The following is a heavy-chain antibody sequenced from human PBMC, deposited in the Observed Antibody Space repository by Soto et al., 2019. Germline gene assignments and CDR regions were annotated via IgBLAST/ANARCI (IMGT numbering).Heavy chain of an antibody. D-gene: IGHD1-26*01. Sequence: QVQLVQSGAEVKKPGASVKVSCKASGYTFTSYGISWVRQAPGQGLEWMGWISAYNGNTNYAQKLQGRVTMTTDTPTSTAYMELRILRSDDTAVYYCARDQGGSYHGGAPADYWGQGTLVTVSS. V-gene: IGHV1-18*01. CDR2: ISAYNGNT. J-gene: IGHJ4*02. CDR1: GYTFTSYG. CDR3: ARDQGGSYHGGAPADY.